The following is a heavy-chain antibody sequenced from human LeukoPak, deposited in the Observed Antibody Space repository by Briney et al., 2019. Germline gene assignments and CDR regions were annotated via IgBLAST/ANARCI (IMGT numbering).Heavy chain of an antibody. Sequence: ASVKVSCKASGGTFSSYAISWVRQAPGQGLEWMGGIIPIFGTANYAQKFQGRVTMTEDTSTDTAYMELSSLRSEDTAVYYCATGPPCSGGSCYYYYMDVWGKGTTVTVSS. V-gene: IGHV1-69*06. D-gene: IGHD2-15*01. J-gene: IGHJ6*03. CDR3: ATGPPCSGGSCYYYYMDV. CDR1: GGTFSSYA. CDR2: IIPIFGTA.